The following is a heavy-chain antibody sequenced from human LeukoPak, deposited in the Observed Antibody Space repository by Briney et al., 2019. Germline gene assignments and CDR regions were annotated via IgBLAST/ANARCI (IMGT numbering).Heavy chain of an antibody. Sequence: ASVKVSCKASGYTFTGYYMHWVRQAPGQGLEWMGWINPNSGDTNYARKFQGRVTMTRDTSISTAYMELSRLRSDDTAVYYCARDKSGSSGWYSYFDYWGQGTLVAVSS. V-gene: IGHV1-2*02. D-gene: IGHD6-19*01. CDR3: ARDKSGSSGWYSYFDY. CDR2: INPNSGDT. J-gene: IGHJ4*02. CDR1: GYTFTGYY.